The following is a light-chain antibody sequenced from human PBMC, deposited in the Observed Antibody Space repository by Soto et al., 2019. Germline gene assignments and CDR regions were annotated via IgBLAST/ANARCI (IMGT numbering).Light chain of an antibody. CDR3: QQYNTWPPLA. CDR2: GAS. CDR1: QSVSSN. J-gene: IGKJ4*01. Sequence: EIVMTQSPATLSVSPGERATLSCRASQSVSSNLAWYQQKPGQAPRLLIYGASTRATGIPARFSGSGSGTDFTLTISSLQSEHFAVYYCQQYNTWPPLAFGGGTKVEIK. V-gene: IGKV3-15*01.